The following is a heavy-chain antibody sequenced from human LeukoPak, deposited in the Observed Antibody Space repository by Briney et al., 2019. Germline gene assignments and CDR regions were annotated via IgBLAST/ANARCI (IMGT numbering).Heavy chain of an antibody. CDR1: GFTFSTSA. V-gene: IGHV3-30*02. Sequence: GGSLRLSCAASGFTFSTSAMHWVRQAPGKGLEWVAFIKFDGGNKHYADSVKGRFTISRDNSKNTLYLQMNTLRPEDTTVYYCAGGDSYGFASWGQGTLVTVSS. D-gene: IGHD5-18*01. CDR2: IKFDGGNK. CDR3: AGGDSYGFAS. J-gene: IGHJ4*02.